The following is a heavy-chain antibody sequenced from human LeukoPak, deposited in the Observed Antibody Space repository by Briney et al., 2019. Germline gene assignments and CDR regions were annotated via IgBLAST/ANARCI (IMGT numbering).Heavy chain of an antibody. V-gene: IGHV3-21*01. D-gene: IGHD2-2*01. J-gene: IGHJ6*03. CDR3: ARLIIPPAKFYYYYYMDV. Sequence: PGGSLRLSCAASGFSFNTYTMNWVRQAPGKGLEWVSSISSGSRYIYYPDSLKGRFTVSRDNDKHSLYLQIHSLRAEDTAVYYCARLIIPPAKFYYYYYMDVWGKGTTVTVSS. CDR2: ISSGSRYI. CDR1: GFSFNTYT.